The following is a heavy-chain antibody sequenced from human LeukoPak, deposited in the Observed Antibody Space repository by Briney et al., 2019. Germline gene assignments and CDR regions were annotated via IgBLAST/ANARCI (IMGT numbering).Heavy chain of an antibody. D-gene: IGHD2-2*02. Sequence: GGSLRLSCTAAGFTFSSYEMNWVRQAPGKGLEWVSYISSSGSIIYYADSVKGRFTISRDNAKNSLYLQMNSLRAEDTAVYYCARENLIYGEGYFDYWGQGTLVTVSS. J-gene: IGHJ4*02. CDR3: ARENLIYGEGYFDY. CDR2: ISSSGSII. CDR1: GFTFSSYE. V-gene: IGHV3-48*03.